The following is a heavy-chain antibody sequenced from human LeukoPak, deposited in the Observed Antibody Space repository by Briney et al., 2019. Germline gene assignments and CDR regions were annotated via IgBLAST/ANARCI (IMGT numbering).Heavy chain of an antibody. CDR1: GFTFSSYA. V-gene: IGHV3-23*01. CDR3: AKVFFPCGGDCYHPMDY. D-gene: IGHD2-21*02. Sequence: AGGSLRLSCAASGFTFSSYAMSWVRQAPGKGLEWVSAISGSGGSTYYADSVKGRFTISRDNSKNTLYLQMNSLRAEDTAVYYCAKVFFPCGGDCYHPMDYWGQGTLVTVSS. J-gene: IGHJ4*02. CDR2: ISGSGGST.